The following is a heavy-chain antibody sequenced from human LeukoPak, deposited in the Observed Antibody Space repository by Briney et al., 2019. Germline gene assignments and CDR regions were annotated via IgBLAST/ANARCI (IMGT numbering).Heavy chain of an antibody. CDR3: TRHDVVAVMGHGMAV. CDR2: ISQNGIP. J-gene: IGHJ6*02. CDR1: GASIGSYY. Sequence: SETLSLTCTVSGASIGSYYWSWLRQPPGKGLEWLGFISQNGIPHYTASLKSRVTISRDTSENQVSLILSSVTAADTAVYYCTRHDVVAVMGHGMAVWGQGTTVTVS. V-gene: IGHV4-59*08. D-gene: IGHD3-16*01.